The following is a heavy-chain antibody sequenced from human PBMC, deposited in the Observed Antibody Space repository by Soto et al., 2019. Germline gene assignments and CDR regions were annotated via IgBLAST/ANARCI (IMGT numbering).Heavy chain of an antibody. CDR2: VNPKSGNT. CDR1: GYSFSTYD. D-gene: IGHD2-2*02. CDR3: ARPYCDSTSCYTDWFDP. V-gene: IGHV1-8*01. Sequence: QVQLVQSGAEVKKPGASVKVSCKASGYSFSTYDINWVRQAAGQGLEWMGWVNPKSGNTDYAQRFRGRVTMTSNTSISTAYMELSALTPEDTALYYCARPYCDSTSCYTDWFDPWGQGTLVTVSS. J-gene: IGHJ5*02.